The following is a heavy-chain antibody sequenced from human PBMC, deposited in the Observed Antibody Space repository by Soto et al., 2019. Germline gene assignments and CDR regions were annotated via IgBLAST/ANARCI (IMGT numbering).Heavy chain of an antibody. D-gene: IGHD2-15*01. Sequence: ASVKVSCKASGYTFTSYGISWVRQAPGQGLEWMGWISAYNGNTNYAQKLQGRVTMTTDTSTSTAYMELRSLRSDDTAVYYCARDALSYCSGGSCYGYNWFDPWGQGTLVTVAS. J-gene: IGHJ5*02. CDR2: ISAYNGNT. V-gene: IGHV1-18*01. CDR1: GYTFTSYG. CDR3: ARDALSYCSGGSCYGYNWFDP.